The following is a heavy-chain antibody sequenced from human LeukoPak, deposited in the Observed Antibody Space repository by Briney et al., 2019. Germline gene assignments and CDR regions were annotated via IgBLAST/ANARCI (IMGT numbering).Heavy chain of an antibody. CDR1: GFTFSSYA. CDR3: ARTAGLYSYYYYMDV. V-gene: IGHV3-30*04. Sequence: GRSLRLSCAASGFTFSSYAMHWVRQAPGKGLEWVAVISYDGSNKYYADSVKGRFTISRDNSKNTLYLQMNSLRAEDTAVYYCARTAGLYSYYYYMDVWGKGTTVTVSS. J-gene: IGHJ6*03. CDR2: ISYDGSNK. D-gene: IGHD6-13*01.